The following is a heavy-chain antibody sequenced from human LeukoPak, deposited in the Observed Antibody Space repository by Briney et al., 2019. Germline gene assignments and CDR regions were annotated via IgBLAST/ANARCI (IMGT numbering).Heavy chain of an antibody. Sequence: GGSLRLSCAASGFTFSTYTMNWVRQAPGKGLEWVAVISYDGSYTYYADSVKGRFTISRDNSKNTLYLQMTSLRAGDTAVYYCAKGARKGDDYGGFFDSWGQGTLVTVSS. CDR3: AKGARKGDDYGGFFDS. D-gene: IGHD4-23*01. CDR1: GFTFSTYT. J-gene: IGHJ4*02. V-gene: IGHV3-30*04. CDR2: ISYDGSYT.